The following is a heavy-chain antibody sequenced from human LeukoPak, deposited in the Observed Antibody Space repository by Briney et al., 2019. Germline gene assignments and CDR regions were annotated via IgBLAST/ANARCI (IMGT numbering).Heavy chain of an antibody. CDR2: IYYSGST. V-gene: IGHV4-39*01. J-gene: IGHJ6*02. CDR3: AAPSSYYYYGMDV. Sequence: PSETLPLTCTVSGGSISSSSYYWGWIRQPPGKGLEWIGSIYYSGSTYYNPSLKGRVTVSVDTSKNQFSLKLSSVTAADTAVYYCAAPSSYYYYGMDVWGQGTTVTVSS. CDR1: GGSISSSSYY. D-gene: IGHD2-2*01.